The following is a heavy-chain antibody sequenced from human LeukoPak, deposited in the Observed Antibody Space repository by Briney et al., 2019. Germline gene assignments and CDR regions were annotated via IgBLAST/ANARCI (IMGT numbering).Heavy chain of an antibody. V-gene: IGHV3-23*01. CDR1: GFTFSSYT. J-gene: IGHJ4*02. Sequence: GGSLRLSCAASGFTFSSYTMSWVRQAPGKGLEWVSTINGGGVNTHYADSVGGRFTISRDNSKNTLFLQMNSLRDEDTAVYYCAKDLYSNYGPADYWGQGNLVTVSS. CDR2: INGGGVNT. D-gene: IGHD4-11*01. CDR3: AKDLYSNYGPADY.